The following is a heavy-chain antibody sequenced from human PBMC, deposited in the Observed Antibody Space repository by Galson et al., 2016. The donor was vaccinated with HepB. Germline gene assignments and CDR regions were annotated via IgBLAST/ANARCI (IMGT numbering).Heavy chain of an antibody. Sequence: LRLSCAVSGVTFSDYLMTWFRQVPGKGLEWVANIKEDGSDRNYRDSVKGRFTISRDNAKDSLYLQMNGLKAEDTGIYYCARKDGDIWGKGTTVTVSS. CDR3: ARKDGDI. CDR2: IKEDGSDR. CDR1: GVTFSDYL. V-gene: IGHV3-7*01. D-gene: IGHD2-15*01. J-gene: IGHJ6*04.